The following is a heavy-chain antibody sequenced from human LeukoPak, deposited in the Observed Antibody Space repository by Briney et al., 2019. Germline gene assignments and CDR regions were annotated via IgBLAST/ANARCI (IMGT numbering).Heavy chain of an antibody. Sequence: RPSETLSLTCAVYGGSFSGYYWSWIRQPPGKGLEWIGEINHSGSTNYNPSLKSRVTISVDTSKNQFSLKLSSVTAADTAVYYCARGGVSDWFDPWGQGTLVTVSS. CDR1: GGSFSGYY. V-gene: IGHV4-34*01. D-gene: IGHD2-8*01. J-gene: IGHJ5*02. CDR2: INHSGST. CDR3: ARGGVSDWFDP.